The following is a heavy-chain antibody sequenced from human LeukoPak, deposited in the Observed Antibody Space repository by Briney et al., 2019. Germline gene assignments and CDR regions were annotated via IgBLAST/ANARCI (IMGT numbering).Heavy chain of an antibody. J-gene: IGHJ4*02. CDR1: GGTFSSYA. D-gene: IGHD3-3*01. CDR3: ARGTWSGYYTPFDY. V-gene: IGHV1-69*01. CDR2: IIPILGTA. Sequence: SVKVSCKASGGTFSSYAISWVRQAPGQGLEWMGGIIPILGTANYAQKFQGRVTITADESTSTAYMELSSLRSEDTAVYYCARGTWSGYYTPFDYWGQGTLVTVSS.